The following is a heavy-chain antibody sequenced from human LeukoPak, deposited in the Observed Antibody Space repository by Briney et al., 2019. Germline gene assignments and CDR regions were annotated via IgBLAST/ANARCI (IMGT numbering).Heavy chain of an antibody. V-gene: IGHV1-2*02. CDR3: ARKSAVRSTSEFDF. D-gene: IGHD2-2*01. CDR1: GYTFTGYY. CDR2: INPNSGGT. J-gene: IGHJ4*02. Sequence: ASVKVSCTASGYTFTGYYINWVRQAPGQGLEWMGWINPNSGGTNYPQKFQGRVTMTSDTSISTAYMELTSLRSDDSAVYYCARKSAVRSTSEFDFWGQGTLVTVSS.